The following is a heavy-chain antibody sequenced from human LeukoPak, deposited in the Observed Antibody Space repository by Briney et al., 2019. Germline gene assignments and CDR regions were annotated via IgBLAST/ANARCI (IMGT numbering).Heavy chain of an antibody. V-gene: IGHV3-74*01. CDR2: LNADDKTT. CDR1: GFTFSRYW. J-gene: IGHJ3*02. CDR3: LTIVETTTGAFDI. Sequence: GGSLRLSCSASGFTFSRYWLHWVRKPPGTGLGWLSRLNADDKTTSYADSVKGRFTTSGDDARKTLDLEMNSLSAEDTAVYYCLTIVETTTGAFDIWGQGAMVPVSS. D-gene: IGHD5-18*01.